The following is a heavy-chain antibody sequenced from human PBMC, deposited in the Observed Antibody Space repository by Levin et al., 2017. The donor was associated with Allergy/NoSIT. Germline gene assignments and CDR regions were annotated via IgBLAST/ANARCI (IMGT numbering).Heavy chain of an antibody. CDR3: GRTDYSSTWYYGMDV. J-gene: IGHJ6*02. D-gene: IGHD6-13*01. V-gene: IGHV5-51*01. Sequence: PGESLKISCQVSGYVFTSYYIGWVRQMPGKGLEWMGIIYPADSATRYSPSFQGQVTLSVDKSINTAYLQWSSLEASDTAIYYCGRTDYSSTWYYGMDVWGQGTTVTVSS. CDR1: GYVFTSYY. CDR2: IYPADSAT.